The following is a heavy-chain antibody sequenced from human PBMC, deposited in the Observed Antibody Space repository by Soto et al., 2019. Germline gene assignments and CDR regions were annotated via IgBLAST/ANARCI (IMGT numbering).Heavy chain of an antibody. V-gene: IGHV4-59*08. Sequence: PSETLSLTCTVSGGSISSYYWSWIRQPPGKGLEWIGYIYYSGSTNYNPSLKSRVTISVDTSKNQFSLKLSSVTAADTAVYYCARVSNYEDYYYYYMDVWGKGTTVT. CDR3: ARVSNYEDYYYYYMDV. J-gene: IGHJ6*03. CDR1: GGSISSYY. CDR2: IYYSGST. D-gene: IGHD4-4*01.